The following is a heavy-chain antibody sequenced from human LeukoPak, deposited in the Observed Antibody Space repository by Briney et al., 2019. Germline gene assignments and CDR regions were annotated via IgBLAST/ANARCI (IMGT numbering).Heavy chain of an antibody. D-gene: IGHD1-26*01. CDR1: GDSISTYY. J-gene: IGHJ4*02. Sequence: SETLSLTCTVSGDSISTYYWSWIRQPPGKGLEWIGYMHDSGNTNYNPSLKSRVTISAETSKNQVSLRLTSLTAADTAVYYCARVSGTYFDYWGLGILVTVSS. V-gene: IGHV4-59*08. CDR2: MHDSGNT. CDR3: ARVSGTYFDY.